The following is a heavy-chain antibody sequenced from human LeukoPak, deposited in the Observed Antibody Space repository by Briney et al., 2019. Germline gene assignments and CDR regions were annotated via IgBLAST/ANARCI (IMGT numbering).Heavy chain of an antibody. J-gene: IGHJ4*02. CDR1: GFPFSGYW. CDR2: IKEDGSEA. Sequence: PGGSLRLSCAASGFPFSGYWMTWARQAPGRGLEWVATIKEDGSEAYFGDSVKGRFAISRDNAKNSLYLQMNSLRAEDTAVYYCARSRGAGPGAYFDYWGQGTLITVSS. CDR3: ARSRGAGPGAYFDY. V-gene: IGHV3-7*05. D-gene: IGHD6-19*01.